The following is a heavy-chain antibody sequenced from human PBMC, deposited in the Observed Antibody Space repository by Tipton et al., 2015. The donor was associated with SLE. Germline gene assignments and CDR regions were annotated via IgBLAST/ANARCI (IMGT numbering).Heavy chain of an antibody. CDR2: INHSGST. Sequence: TLSLTCAVYGGSFSGYYWSWIRQPPGKGLEWIGEINHSGSTNYNPSLKSRVTISVDTSKNQFSLKLSSVTAADTAVYYCAREGEGVVAGTFDYWGQGTLVTVSS. CDR1: GGSFSGYY. J-gene: IGHJ4*02. D-gene: IGHD2-15*01. V-gene: IGHV4-34*01. CDR3: AREGEGVVAGTFDY.